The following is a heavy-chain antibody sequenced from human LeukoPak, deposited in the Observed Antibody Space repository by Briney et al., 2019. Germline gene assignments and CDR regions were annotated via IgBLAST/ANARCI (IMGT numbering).Heavy chain of an antibody. Sequence: ASVKVSCKASGYTFTSYGIGWVRQAPGQGLEWMGWISAYNGNTNYAQKLQGRVTMTTDTSTSTAYMELRSLRSDDTAVYYCARSGAYYYDSSGYYAVGYWGQGTLVTVSS. CDR3: ARSGAYYYDSSGYYAVGY. CDR1: GYTFTSYG. J-gene: IGHJ4*02. D-gene: IGHD3-22*01. V-gene: IGHV1-18*01. CDR2: ISAYNGNT.